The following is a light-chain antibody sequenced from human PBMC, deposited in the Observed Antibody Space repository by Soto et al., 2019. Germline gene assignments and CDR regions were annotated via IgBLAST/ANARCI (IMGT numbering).Light chain of an antibody. J-gene: IGLJ1*01. CDR3: CSYAGSSLYV. CDR1: SSDVGNYNL. Sequence: QSALTQPASVSGSPGQSITISCTGTSSDVGNYNLVSWYQQHPGKAPKLMIYEGSKRPSGVSNRFSGSKSGNTASLTISGLQAEDEADYYCCSYAGSSLYVFGTGTKVTV. V-gene: IGLV2-23*01. CDR2: EGS.